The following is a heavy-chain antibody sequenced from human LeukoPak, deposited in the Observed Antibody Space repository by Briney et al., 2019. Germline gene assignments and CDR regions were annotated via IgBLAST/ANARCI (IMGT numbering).Heavy chain of an antibody. D-gene: IGHD5-18*01. J-gene: IGHJ4*02. CDR2: IYYSGST. CDR3: ARSNQLWPDY. Sequence: SQTLSLTCTVSGGSISSGGYYWSWIRQHPGRGLEWIGYIYYSGSTYYNPSLKSRVAISVDTSKNQFSLKLSSVTAADTAVYYCARSNQLWPDYWGQGTLVTVSS. CDR1: GGSISSGGYY. V-gene: IGHV4-31*03.